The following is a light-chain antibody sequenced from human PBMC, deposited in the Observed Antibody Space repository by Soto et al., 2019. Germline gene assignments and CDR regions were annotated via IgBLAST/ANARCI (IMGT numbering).Light chain of an antibody. CDR2: SNN. CDR3: AAWDDSLNGYV. J-gene: IGLJ1*01. Sequence: QSVLPKPPSASVTPGQRVTISCSGSSSNIGSNTVNWYQQLPGTAPKPLIYSNNQRPSGVPDRFSGSKSGTSASLAISGLQSEDEADYYCAAWDDSLNGYVFGTGTKVTVL. V-gene: IGLV1-44*01. CDR1: SSNIGSNT.